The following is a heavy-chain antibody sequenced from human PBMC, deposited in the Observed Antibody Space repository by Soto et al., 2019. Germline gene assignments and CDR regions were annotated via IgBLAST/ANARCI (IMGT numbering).Heavy chain of an antibody. CDR3: ARDSVRIGGWLQLYWYFDL. Sequence: QVQLVESGGGVVQPGRSLRLSCAASGFTFSSYAMHWVRQAPGKGLEWVAVISYDGSNKYYADSVKGRLTISRDNSKTTLYLQMNSLRAEDTAVYYCARDSVRIGGWLQLYWYFDLWGRRTLVTVSS. CDR2: ISYDGSNK. J-gene: IGHJ2*01. D-gene: IGHD5-12*01. V-gene: IGHV3-30-3*01. CDR1: GFTFSSYA.